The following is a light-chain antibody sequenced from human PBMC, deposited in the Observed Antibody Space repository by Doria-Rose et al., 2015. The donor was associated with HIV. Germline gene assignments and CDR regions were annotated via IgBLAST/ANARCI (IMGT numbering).Light chain of an antibody. V-gene: IGKV1-5*03. CDR2: KAS. CDR1: QSITRW. CDR3: KQYNSYSPWT. Sequence: DIRLTQSPSTLSASVGDSVTITCRASQSITRWSALYQQKPAKAPKLLIYKASLLESGVPSRFSGSGSGTEFTLTISSLQPDDFASYYCKQYNSYSPWTFGPGTKLKIK. J-gene: IGKJ2*02.